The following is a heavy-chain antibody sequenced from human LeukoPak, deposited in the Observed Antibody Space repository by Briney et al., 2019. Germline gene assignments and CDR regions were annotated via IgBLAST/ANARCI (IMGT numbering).Heavy chain of an antibody. V-gene: IGHV4-34*01. D-gene: IGHD3-22*01. J-gene: IGHJ4*02. CDR3: ARGSSGYYSLYYFDY. CDR1: GGSFSGYY. CDR2: INRSGST. Sequence: SETLSLTCAVYGGSFSGYYWSWIRQPPGKGLEWIGEINRSGSTNYNPSLKSRVTISVDTSKNQFSLKLSSVTAADTAVYYCARGSSGYYSLYYFDYWGQGTLVTVYS.